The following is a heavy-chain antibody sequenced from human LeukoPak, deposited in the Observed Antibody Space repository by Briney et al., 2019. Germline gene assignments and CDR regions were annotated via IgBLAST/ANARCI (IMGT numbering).Heavy chain of an antibody. D-gene: IGHD2-2*01. Sequence: ASVKVSCKASGYTFTSYAMNWVRQAPGQGLEWMGWINTNTGNPTYAQGFTGRFVFSLDTSVSTAYLQISSLKAEDTAVYYCARAGYCSSTSCYGAYYYYGMDVWGQGTTVTVSS. J-gene: IGHJ6*02. CDR1: GYTFTSYA. CDR3: ARAGYCSSTSCYGAYYYYGMDV. V-gene: IGHV7-4-1*02. CDR2: INTNTGNP.